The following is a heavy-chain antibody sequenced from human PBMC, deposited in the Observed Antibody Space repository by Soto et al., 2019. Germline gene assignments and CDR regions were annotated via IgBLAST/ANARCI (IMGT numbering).Heavy chain of an antibody. CDR3: ARGYSYGDYGMDV. CDR2: INAGNGNT. D-gene: IGHD5-18*01. CDR1: GYTFTSYA. V-gene: IGHV1-3*05. J-gene: IGHJ6*02. Sequence: QVQLVQSGAEEKKPGASVKVSCKASGYTFTSYAMHWVRQAPGQRLEWMGWINAGNGNTKYSQKFQGRVTITRDTPARTAYMELSSQRSEDTAVYYCARGYSYGDYGMDVWGQGTTVTVSS.